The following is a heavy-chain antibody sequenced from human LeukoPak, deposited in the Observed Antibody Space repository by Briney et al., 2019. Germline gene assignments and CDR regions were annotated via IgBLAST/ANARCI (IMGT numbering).Heavy chain of an antibody. CDR1: GYSFTSYW. CDR2: IYPGDSDT. J-gene: IGHJ4*02. Sequence: GESLKISCTGSGYSFTSYWIGWVRQVPGKGLGWMGIIYPGDSDTRYSPSFQGQVPIPADKSITTAYLQWSRLKASDTAMYYCARLQDYVERPPDYWGQGTLVTVSS. D-gene: IGHD4-17*01. V-gene: IGHV5-51*01. CDR3: ARLQDYVERPPDY.